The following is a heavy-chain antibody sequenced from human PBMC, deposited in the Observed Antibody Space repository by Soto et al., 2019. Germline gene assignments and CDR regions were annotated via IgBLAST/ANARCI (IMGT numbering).Heavy chain of an antibody. CDR1: GFTFDDYA. CDR2: ISWNSGSI. V-gene: IGHV3-9*01. D-gene: IGHD4-17*01. CDR3: AKWDDYGDRKEAFDI. J-gene: IGHJ3*02. Sequence: EVQLVESGGGLVQPGRSVRLSCAASGFTFDDYAMHWVRQAPGKGLEWVSGISWNSGSIGYAASVKGRFSISRDNAKNSLYLQMNSLRVEDTDLYYCAKWDDYGDRKEAFDIWGQGTMVIVSS.